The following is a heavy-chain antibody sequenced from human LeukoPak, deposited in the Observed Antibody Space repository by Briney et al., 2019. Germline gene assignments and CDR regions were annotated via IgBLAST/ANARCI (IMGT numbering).Heavy chain of an antibody. CDR2: ISSSGSFI. CDR1: GFSFSSYS. D-gene: IGHD5-18*01. CDR3: GRTRGYSYGSYFDC. Sequence: GGSLRLSCAASGFSFSSYSVNWVRQAPGKGLEGVSSISSSGSFIYYADSVKGRFTISRDNAKNSLYLQMNSLRAEDTAVYYCGRTRGYSYGSYFDCWGQGTLVTVSS. V-gene: IGHV3-21*01. J-gene: IGHJ4*02.